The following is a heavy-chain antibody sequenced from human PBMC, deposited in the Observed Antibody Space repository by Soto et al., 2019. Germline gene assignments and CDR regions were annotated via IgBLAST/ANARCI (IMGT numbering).Heavy chain of an antibody. J-gene: IGHJ4*02. V-gene: IGHV3-33*01. Sequence: QVQLVESGGGVVQPGRSLRLSCAASGFTFSNYGIHWVRQAPGKGLEWVAVIWYDGSNKYYADSVKGRFTISRDNSKNILYLQMNSLRADDTAVYYCPRDQHHYFDYWGQGTLVTVSS. CDR3: PRDQHHYFDY. CDR2: IWYDGSNK. CDR1: GFTFSNYG.